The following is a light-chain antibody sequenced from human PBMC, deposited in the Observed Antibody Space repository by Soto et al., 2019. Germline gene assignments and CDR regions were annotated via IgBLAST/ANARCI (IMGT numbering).Light chain of an antibody. CDR3: MQGTHWPPT. V-gene: IGKV2-30*01. CDR1: RSLVYSDGNTY. CDR2: KVS. Sequence: DVLMTQSPLSLPVTLGQPASISCRSSRSLVYSDGNTYLNWFHQRPGQSPRHLIYKVSDRDSGVPDRFSGSGSGTDFTLKISRVEAEDVGVYYCMQGTHWPPTFGQGTKVEIK. J-gene: IGKJ1*01.